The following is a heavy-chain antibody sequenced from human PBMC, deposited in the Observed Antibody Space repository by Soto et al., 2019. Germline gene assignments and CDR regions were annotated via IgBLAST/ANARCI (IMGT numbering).Heavy chain of an antibody. D-gene: IGHD1-26*01. Sequence: SETLSLTSTVSGGYISSYYWSWIRQPPGKGLEWIGYIYYSGSTNYNPSLKSRVTISVDTSKNQFSLKLSSVTAADTAVYYCARRWGDAFDFWGQGTMVTVSS. J-gene: IGHJ3*01. CDR2: IYYSGST. CDR1: GGYISSYY. V-gene: IGHV4-59*01. CDR3: ARRWGDAFDF.